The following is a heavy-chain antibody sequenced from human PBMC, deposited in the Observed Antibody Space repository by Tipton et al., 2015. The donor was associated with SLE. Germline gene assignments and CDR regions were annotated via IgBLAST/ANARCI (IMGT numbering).Heavy chain of an antibody. CDR2: IYPTGST. D-gene: IGHD3/OR15-3a*01. CDR3: AREGWRVDFHAFDI. V-gene: IGHV4-4*08. Sequence: TLSLTCNVSGVSISTYYWSWIRQPPGKGLERIGYIYPTGSTNYNPSLKSRVTISVDTSKNQSSLNLNSVTAADTAVYYCAREGWRVDFHAFDIWGQGTMVTVSS. J-gene: IGHJ3*02. CDR1: GVSISTYY.